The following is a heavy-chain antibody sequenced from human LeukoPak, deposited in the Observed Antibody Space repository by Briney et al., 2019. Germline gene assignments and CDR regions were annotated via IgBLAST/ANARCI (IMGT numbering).Heavy chain of an antibody. CDR3: ARSVGGDYMDV. CDR2: VYHSGIT. D-gene: IGHD2-2*01. CDR1: GYSISSGYY. J-gene: IGHJ6*03. V-gene: IGHV4-38-2*01. Sequence: SETLSLTCAVSGYSISSGYYWGWIRQPPGKGLEYIASVYHSGITYYNPSLKSRVTISVDTSKNQFSLKLGSVTAGDTALYYCARSVGGDYMDVWGKGTTVTVSS.